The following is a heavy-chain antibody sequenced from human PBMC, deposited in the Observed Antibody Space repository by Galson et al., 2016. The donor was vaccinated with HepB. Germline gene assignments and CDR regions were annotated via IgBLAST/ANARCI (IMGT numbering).Heavy chain of an antibody. D-gene: IGHD2-2*01. V-gene: IGHV6-1*01. Sequence: CAISGDSVSSGSSAWHWIRQSPSRGLEWLGRTYYRSEWSTDYALSVKSRITIKPDTSKNQVFLQLNSVTPEDTAVYYCARAVSWMPQDTFDIWGQGTMVTVSS. CDR1: GDSVSSGSSA. CDR2: TYYRSEWST. CDR3: ARAVSWMPQDTFDI. J-gene: IGHJ3*02.